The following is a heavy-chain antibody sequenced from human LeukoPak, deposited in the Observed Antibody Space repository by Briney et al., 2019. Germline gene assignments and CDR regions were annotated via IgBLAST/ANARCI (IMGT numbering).Heavy chain of an antibody. CDR2: INAGNGNT. D-gene: IGHD6-6*01. CDR1: GYTFTSYS. J-gene: IGHJ5*02. CDR3: ARGEYSSPFRP. V-gene: IGHV1-3*01. Sequence: GASVKVSCKASGYTFTSYSMHWVRQAPGQRLEWMGWINAGNGNTKYPQKFQGRVTITRDSSASTAYMELSSLRSEDTAVYYCARGEYSSPFRPWGQGTLVTVSS.